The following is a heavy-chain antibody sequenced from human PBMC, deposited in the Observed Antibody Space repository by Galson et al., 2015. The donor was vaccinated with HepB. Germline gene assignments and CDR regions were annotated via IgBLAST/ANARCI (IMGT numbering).Heavy chain of an antibody. CDR2: ISSSSTI. D-gene: IGHD3-22*01. J-gene: IGHJ4*02. V-gene: IGHV3-48*02. Sequence: SLRLSCAASGFTFSSYSMNWVRQAPGKGLEWVSYISSSSTIYYADSVKGRFTISRDNAKNSLYLQMNSLRDEDTAVYYCARANLPTYYYDSSGYSFFDYWGQGTLVTVSS. CDR1: GFTFSSYS. CDR3: ARANLPTYYYDSSGYSFFDY.